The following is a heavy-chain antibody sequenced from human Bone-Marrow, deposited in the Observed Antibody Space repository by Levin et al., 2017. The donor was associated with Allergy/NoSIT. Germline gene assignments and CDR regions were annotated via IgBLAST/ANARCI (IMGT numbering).Heavy chain of an antibody. Sequence: GESLKISCAASGFTFSSYSMNWVRQAPGKGLEWVSSISSSSSYIYYADSVKGRFTISRDNAKNSLYLQMNSLRAEDTAVYYCARSAYYYDSSRDDYWGQGTLVTVSS. CDR2: ISSSSSYI. J-gene: IGHJ4*02. V-gene: IGHV3-21*01. CDR1: GFTFSSYS. CDR3: ARSAYYYDSSRDDY. D-gene: IGHD3-22*01.